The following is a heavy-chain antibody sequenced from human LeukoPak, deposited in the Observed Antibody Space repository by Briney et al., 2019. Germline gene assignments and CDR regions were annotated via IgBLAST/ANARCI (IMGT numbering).Heavy chain of an antibody. J-gene: IGHJ4*02. CDR3: ARQGSEIDY. CDR1: GFTFNSYA. V-gene: IGHV3-21*04. Sequence: GGSLRLSCAASGFTFNSYAMTWVRQAPGKGLEWVSSISSSSSYIYYADSVKGRFTVSRDNAENSLYLQMNSLRAEDTAMYYCARQGSEIDYWGQGTLVTVSS. CDR2: ISSSSSYI.